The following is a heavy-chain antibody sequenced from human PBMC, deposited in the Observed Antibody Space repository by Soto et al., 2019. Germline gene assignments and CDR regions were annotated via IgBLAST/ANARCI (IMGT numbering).Heavy chain of an antibody. V-gene: IGHV1-8*01. CDR1: GYTFTSYD. CDR3: ARATYSSSWGYYYYYGMDV. J-gene: IGHJ6*02. D-gene: IGHD6-13*01. Sequence: ASVKVSCKASGYTFTSYDINWVRQATGQGLEWMGWMNPNSGNTGYAQKFQGRVTMTRNTSISTAYMELSSLRSEDTAVYYCARATYSSSWGYYYYYGMDVWGQGTTVTVS. CDR2: MNPNSGNT.